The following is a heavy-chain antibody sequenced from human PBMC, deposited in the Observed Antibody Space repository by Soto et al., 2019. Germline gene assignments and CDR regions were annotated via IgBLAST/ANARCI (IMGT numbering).Heavy chain of an antibody. CDR1: GYGFTTYG. CDR3: ARGRYGDY. D-gene: IGHD1-1*01. Sequence: QVHLVQSGAEVKKPGASVKVSCKGSGYGFTTYGITWVRQAPGQGLEWMAWISAHNGNTNYAQKLQGRGPVTRDTSTSTAYMELRSLRSDDTAVYDCARGRYGDYWGQGALVTVSS. CDR2: ISAHNGNT. J-gene: IGHJ4*02. V-gene: IGHV1-18*01.